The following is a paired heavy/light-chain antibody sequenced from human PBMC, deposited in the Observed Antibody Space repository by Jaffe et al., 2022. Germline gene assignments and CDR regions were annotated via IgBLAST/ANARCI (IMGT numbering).Heavy chain of an antibody. D-gene: IGHD3-22*01. CDR3: ARHVYYDSSGYYNRELYYFDY. CDR2: IYHSGST. Sequence: QVQLQESGPGLVKPSETLSLTCAVSGYSISSGYYWGWIRQPPGKGLEWIGSIYHSGSTYYNPSLKSRVTISVDTSKNQFSLKLSSVTAADTAVYYCARHVYYDSSGYYNRELYYFDYWGQGTLVTVSS. CDR1: GYSISSGYY. J-gene: IGHJ4*02. V-gene: IGHV4-38-2*01.
Light chain of an antibody. CDR1: QGISNY. CDR3: QKYNSAPFT. V-gene: IGKV1-27*01. Sequence: DIQMTQSPSSLSASVGDRVTITCRASQGISNYLAWYQQKPGKVPKLLIYAASTLQSGVPSRFSGSGSGTDFTLTISSLQPEDVATYYCQKYNSAPFTFGPGTKVDIK. CDR2: AAS. J-gene: IGKJ3*01.